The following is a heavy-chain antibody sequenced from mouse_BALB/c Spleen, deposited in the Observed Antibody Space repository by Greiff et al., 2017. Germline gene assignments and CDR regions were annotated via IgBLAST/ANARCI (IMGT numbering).Heavy chain of an antibody. Sequence: VQLQQSGAELVKPGASVKMSCKASGYTFTSYWMHWVKQRPGQGLEWIGVIDPSDSYTSYNQKFKGKATLTVDTSSSTAYMQLSSLTSEDSAVYYCTRSTNYYGSSWYFDVWGAGTTVTVSS. CDR1: GYTFTSYW. CDR3: TRSTNYYGSSWYFDV. D-gene: IGHD1-1*01. CDR2: IDPSDSYT. J-gene: IGHJ1*01. V-gene: IGHV1S127*01.